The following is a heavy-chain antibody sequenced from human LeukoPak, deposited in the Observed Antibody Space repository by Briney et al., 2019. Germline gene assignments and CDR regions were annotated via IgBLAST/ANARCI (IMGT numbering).Heavy chain of an antibody. J-gene: IGHJ4*02. D-gene: IGHD5-18*01. CDR2: ISSSSSYI. V-gene: IGHV3-21*01. CDR3: AVTWIQLWDY. Sequence: GGSLRLSCAASGFTFSSYSMNWVRQAPGKGLEWVSSISSSSSYIYYADSVKGRFTISRDSAKNSLYLQMNSLRAEDTAVYYCAVTWIQLWDYWGQGTLVTVSS. CDR1: GFTFSSYS.